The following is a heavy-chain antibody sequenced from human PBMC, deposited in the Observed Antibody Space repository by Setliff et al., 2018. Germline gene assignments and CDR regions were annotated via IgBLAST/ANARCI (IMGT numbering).Heavy chain of an antibody. J-gene: IGHJ4*02. Sequence: ASVKVSCKASGYTFTSYYIHWVRQAPGQGLEWMGIINPSSGTTSYAQKFQGRVTMTRDTSTSTAYMELRSLRSDDTAVYYCARGRDPAYYYDSGGYYWDYWGQGTLVTVSS. CDR3: ARGRDPAYYYDSGGYYWDY. V-gene: IGHV1-46*01. CDR2: INPSSGTT. CDR1: GYTFTSYY. D-gene: IGHD3-22*01.